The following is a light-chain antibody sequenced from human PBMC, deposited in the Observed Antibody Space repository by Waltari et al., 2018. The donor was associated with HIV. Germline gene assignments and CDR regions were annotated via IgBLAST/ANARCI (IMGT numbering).Light chain of an antibody. Sequence: QSVLTQPPSVSEAPRQRVTISCSGSSSNIGNNAVNWYQQLPGKAPKLLIYYDDLLPPGVSDRFSGSKAGTSASLAIRGLQSEDEADYYCAAWDDSLNGPVFGGGTKLTVL. J-gene: IGLJ2*01. CDR1: SSNIGNNA. V-gene: IGLV1-36*01. CDR3: AAWDDSLNGPV. CDR2: YDD.